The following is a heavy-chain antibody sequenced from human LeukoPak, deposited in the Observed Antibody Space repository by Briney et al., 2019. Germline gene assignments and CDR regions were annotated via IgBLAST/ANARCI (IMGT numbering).Heavy chain of an antibody. CDR3: ARDSDSSSVFQH. CDR2: ISAYNGNT. Sequence: SVKVSCKASGYTFTTYGISWVRQTPGQGLEWMGWISAYNGNTDYAQKFQGRVTMTTDTSTSTAYMELRSLRFDDTAVYYCARDSDSSSVFQHWGQGTLVTVSS. CDR1: GYTFTTYG. D-gene: IGHD6-13*01. V-gene: IGHV1-18*01. J-gene: IGHJ1*01.